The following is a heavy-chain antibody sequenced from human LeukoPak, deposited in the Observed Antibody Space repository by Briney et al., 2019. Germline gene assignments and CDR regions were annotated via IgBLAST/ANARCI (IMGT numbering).Heavy chain of an antibody. CDR1: GFTISGYW. CDR2: ISGDGSTT. V-gene: IGHV3-74*01. Sequence: GGSLRLSCAASGFTISGYWMHWVRQAPGKGLVWISRISGDGSTTAYADSVKGRFTISRDNAKNTLYLQMNSLRAEDTAVYYCARGRAGNYYNHNDYWGQGTLVTVSS. D-gene: IGHD3-10*01. J-gene: IGHJ4*01. CDR3: ARGRAGNYYNHNDY.